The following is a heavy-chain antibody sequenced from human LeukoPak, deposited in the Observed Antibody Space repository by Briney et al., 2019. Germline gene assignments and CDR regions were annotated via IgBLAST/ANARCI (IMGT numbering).Heavy chain of an antibody. D-gene: IGHD3-22*01. CDR3: ARGYYDSSGYSREDYYYYYMDV. CDR2: INHNEFT. J-gene: IGHJ6*03. V-gene: IGHV4-34*01. Sequence: SETLSLTCAVYGGSFTTYYWSWIRQPPGKGLEWIGEINHNEFTNYNPSLKSRVTISVDTSKNQFSLKLSSVTAADTAVYYCARGYYDSSGYSREDYYYYYMDVWGKGTTVTVSS. CDR1: GGSFTTYY.